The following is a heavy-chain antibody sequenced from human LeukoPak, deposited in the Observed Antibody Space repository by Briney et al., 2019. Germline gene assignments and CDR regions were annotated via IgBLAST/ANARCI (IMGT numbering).Heavy chain of an antibody. CDR2: ISTSTSSI. CDR3: ARGRDDYFLNY. Sequence: GGSLRLSCAASGFTFNSYAMSWVRQAPGKGLEWVSSISTSTSSIYCADSVKGRFTISRDNAKNSLSLQMNSLRVEDTAVYYCARGRDDYFLNYWGQGTLVTVSS. CDR1: GFTFNSYA. D-gene: IGHD2/OR15-2a*01. V-gene: IGHV3-21*01. J-gene: IGHJ4*02.